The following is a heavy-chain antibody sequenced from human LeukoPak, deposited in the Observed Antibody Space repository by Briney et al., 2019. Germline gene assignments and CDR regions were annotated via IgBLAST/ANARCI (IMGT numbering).Heavy chain of an antibody. V-gene: IGHV4-61*01. CDR1: GGSVSSGSYY. D-gene: IGHD3-10*01. J-gene: IGHJ4*02. CDR3: ARATMAKFDY. Sequence: PSETLSLTCTVSGGSVSSGSYYWSWIRQPPGKGLEWIGYIYYSGSTNYNPSLKSRVTISVDTSKNQFSLKLSSVTAADTAVYYCARATMAKFDYWGQGTLVTVSS. CDR2: IYYSGST.